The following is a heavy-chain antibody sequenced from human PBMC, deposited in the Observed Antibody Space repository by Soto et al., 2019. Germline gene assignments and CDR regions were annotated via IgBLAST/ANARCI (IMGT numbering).Heavy chain of an antibody. CDR3: GGMATITVAFDI. V-gene: IGHV4-61*01. CDR2: IYYSGST. J-gene: IGHJ3*02. Sequence: SETLSLTCTVSGGSVSSGSYYWSWIRQPPGKGLEWVGYIYYSGSTNYNPSLKSRATISVDTSKNQFSLKLSSVTAADTAVYYCGGMATITVAFDIWGQGTMVTVSS. CDR1: GGSVSSGSYY. D-gene: IGHD5-12*01.